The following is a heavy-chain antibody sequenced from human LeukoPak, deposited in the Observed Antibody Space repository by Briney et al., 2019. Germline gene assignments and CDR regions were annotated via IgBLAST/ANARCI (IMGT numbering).Heavy chain of an antibody. Sequence: GASVKVSCKASGYTFTSYGISWVRQAPGQGLEWMGWISAYNGNTNYAQKLQGRVTMTTDTSTSTAYMELRSLRFDDTAVYYCAKTVFIVATTGPLDYWGQGTLVTVSS. CDR3: AKTVFIVATTGPLDY. V-gene: IGHV1-18*01. D-gene: IGHD5-12*01. CDR2: ISAYNGNT. CDR1: GYTFTSYG. J-gene: IGHJ4*02.